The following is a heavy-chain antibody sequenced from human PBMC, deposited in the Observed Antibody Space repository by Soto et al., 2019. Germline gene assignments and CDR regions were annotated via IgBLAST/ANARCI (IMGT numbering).Heavy chain of an antibody. J-gene: IGHJ4*02. D-gene: IGHD1-1*01. CDR2: IYNDGSRT. CDR3: ARDLPGDTTPHFDL. V-gene: IGHV3-74*01. CDR1: GFAFSSYW. Sequence: GGSLRLSCAASGFAFSSYWMHWVRQSPGKGPVWVSRIYNDGSRTAYADSVKGRFTISRDNAKNTMYLQMRSLTVEDTAVYYCARDLPGDTTPHFDLWGQGTLVTVSS.